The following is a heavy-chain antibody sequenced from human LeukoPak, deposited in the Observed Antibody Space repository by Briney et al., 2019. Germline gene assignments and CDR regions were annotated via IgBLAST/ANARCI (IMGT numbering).Heavy chain of an antibody. CDR2: IWYDGSNK. CDR3: ARDRRMTTKTFFDY. D-gene: IGHD4-11*01. CDR1: GFTFSSYG. Sequence: GGSLRLSCAASGFTFSSYGMPWVRQAPGKGLEWVAVIWYDGSNKYYADSVKGRFTISRDNSKNTLYLQMNSLRAEDTAVYYCARDRRMTTKTFFDYWGQGTLVTVSS. J-gene: IGHJ4*02. V-gene: IGHV3-33*01.